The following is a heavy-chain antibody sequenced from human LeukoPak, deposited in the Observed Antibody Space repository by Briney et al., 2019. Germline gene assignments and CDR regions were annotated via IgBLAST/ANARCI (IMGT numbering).Heavy chain of an antibody. Sequence: PSQSLSLTCTVSGGSVSSDDYYWSWMRQHPGMGLEWIGMIYHSGSTYFKPSLKGRVSISLDTSENQFSLKLTSVTAADTALYFCARVPVYDNIGYYPFDSWGQGTLITVSS. V-gene: IGHV4-31*03. D-gene: IGHD3-22*01. CDR1: GGSVSSDDYY. J-gene: IGHJ4*02. CDR3: ARVPVYDNIGYYPFDS. CDR2: IYHSGST.